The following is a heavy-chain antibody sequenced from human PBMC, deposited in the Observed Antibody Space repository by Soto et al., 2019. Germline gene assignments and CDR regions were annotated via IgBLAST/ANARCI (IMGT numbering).Heavy chain of an antibody. CDR3: AKFFVETGGSSGWPWTFHY. J-gene: IGHJ4*02. Sequence: EVQLLESGGGLVQPGRSLRLSCAASGFTFSSYATSWVRQAPGKGLEWVSAISGSGGTTYYAASVKGRCTISRDNSKNTLFLQMNSLRAEDTAVYYCAKFFVETGGSSGWPWTFHYWGQGTLVTVSS. CDR2: ISGSGGTT. CDR1: GFTFSSYA. D-gene: IGHD6-25*01. V-gene: IGHV3-23*01.